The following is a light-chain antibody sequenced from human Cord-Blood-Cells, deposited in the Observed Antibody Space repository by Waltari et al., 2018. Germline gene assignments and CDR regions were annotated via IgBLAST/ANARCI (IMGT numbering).Light chain of an antibody. CDR1: QSVSSY. J-gene: IGKJ4*01. CDR2: DAS. Sequence: EIVSTQSPATLSLSPGETATLSCRASQSVSSYLAWYQQKPGQATWILIYDASNRATGIPARFSGSGSGTDVTLSICSLGPEDFAVYYCQQRSDWLTFGGGTKVAIK. V-gene: IGKV3-11*01. CDR3: QQRSDWLT.